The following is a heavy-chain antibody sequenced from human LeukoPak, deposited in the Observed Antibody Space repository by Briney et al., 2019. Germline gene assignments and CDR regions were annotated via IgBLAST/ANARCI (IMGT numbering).Heavy chain of an antibody. CDR1: GFTFSSYG. Sequence: PGGSLRLSCAASGFTFSSYGMHWVRQAPGKGLEWVAVISYDGSNKYYADSVKGRFTISRDNSKNTLYLQMNSLRAEDTAVYYCAKGIEYGGKVDYWGQGTLVTVSS. CDR3: AKGIEYGGKVDY. J-gene: IGHJ4*02. CDR2: ISYDGSNK. V-gene: IGHV3-30*18. D-gene: IGHD4-23*01.